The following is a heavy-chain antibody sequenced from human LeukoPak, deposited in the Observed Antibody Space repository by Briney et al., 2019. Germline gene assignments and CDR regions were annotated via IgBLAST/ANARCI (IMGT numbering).Heavy chain of an antibody. V-gene: IGHV1-8*02. CDR3: ARGYSPSIRTTGNDY. J-gene: IGHJ4*02. CDR1: GYTFTGYY. D-gene: IGHD1-1*01. CDR2: MNPNSGNT. Sequence: GASVKVSCKASGYTFTGYYIHWVRQAPGQGLEWMGWMNPNSGNTGYAQKFQGRVTMTRDTSINTAYMELHSLRSEDTAVYYCARGYSPSIRTTGNDYWGQGTLVTVSS.